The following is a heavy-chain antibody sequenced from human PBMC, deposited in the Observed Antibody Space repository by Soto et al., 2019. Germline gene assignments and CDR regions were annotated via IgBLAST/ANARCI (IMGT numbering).Heavy chain of an antibody. D-gene: IGHD6-19*01. J-gene: IGHJ4*02. CDR1: GGSISSGGYS. V-gene: IGHV4-30-2*01. CDR3: ARAGGLGAVAADY. CDR2: IYHSGST. Sequence: QLQLQESGLGLVKPSQTLSLTCAVSGGSISSGGYSWSWIRQPPGKGLEWIGYIYHSGSTYYNPSLKSRVTISVDRSKNQFSLKLSSVTAADTAVYYCARAGGLGAVAADYWGQGTLVTVSS.